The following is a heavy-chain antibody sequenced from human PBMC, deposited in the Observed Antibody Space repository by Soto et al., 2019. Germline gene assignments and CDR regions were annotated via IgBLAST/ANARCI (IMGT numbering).Heavy chain of an antibody. V-gene: IGHV1-2*04. CDR2: INPKSGGT. Sequence: ASVKVSFKASGYSFTDYHIHWVRQAPGQGLEWLGRINPKSGGTSTAQKFQGWVTMTTDTSISTASMELTRLTSDDTAIYYCARGDSTDCSNGVCSFFYNHDMDVWGQGTTVTVSS. J-gene: IGHJ6*02. CDR1: GYSFTDYH. CDR3: ARGDSTDCSNGVCSFFYNHDMDV. D-gene: IGHD2-8*01.